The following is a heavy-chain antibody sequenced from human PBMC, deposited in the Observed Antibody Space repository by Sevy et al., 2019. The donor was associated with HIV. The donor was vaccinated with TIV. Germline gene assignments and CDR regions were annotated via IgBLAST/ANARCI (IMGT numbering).Heavy chain of an antibody. D-gene: IGHD6-6*01. CDR1: GFPLSTYW. V-gene: IGHV3-74*01. J-gene: IGHJ4*02. Sequence: GGCLRLSCTCSGFPLSTYWMHWVRQIPGKGLDWVCHVNQDGSVKQYADSVRGRFTISRDNVKNTVFLYMNSLRTDDTALYYCPRRIGSSGGLWGQGTLVTVSS. CDR2: VNQDGSVK. CDR3: PRRIGSSGGL.